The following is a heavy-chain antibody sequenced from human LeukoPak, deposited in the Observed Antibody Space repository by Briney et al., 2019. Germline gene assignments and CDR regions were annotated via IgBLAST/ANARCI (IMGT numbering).Heavy chain of an antibody. CDR3: APRGDIEHSYVYGKLFDP. Sequence: PSETLSLTCAVYGGSFSAYYWTWIRQPPGKGLEWIGEINHSGSSNYNSSLRSRVTISVDTSYKQFSLRLSSVTAADTAVYYCAPRGDIEHSYVYGKLFDPWGQGTRVTVSS. D-gene: IGHD5-18*01. CDR2: INHSGSS. V-gene: IGHV4-34*01. J-gene: IGHJ5*02. CDR1: GGSFSAYY.